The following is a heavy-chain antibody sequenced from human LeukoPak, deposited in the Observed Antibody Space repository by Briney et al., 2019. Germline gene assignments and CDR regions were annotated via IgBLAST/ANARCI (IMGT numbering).Heavy chain of an antibody. CDR3: ARDSCSGGSCYSTPYY. V-gene: IGHV1-18*01. J-gene: IGHJ4*02. CDR2: ISAYNGNT. Sequence: ASVKVSCKASGHTFTSYDISWVRQAPGQGLEWMGWISAYNGNTNYAQKLQGRVTMTTDTSTSTAYMELRSLRSDDTAVYYCARDSCSGGSCYSTPYYWGQGTLVTVSS. CDR1: GHTFTSYD. D-gene: IGHD2-15*01.